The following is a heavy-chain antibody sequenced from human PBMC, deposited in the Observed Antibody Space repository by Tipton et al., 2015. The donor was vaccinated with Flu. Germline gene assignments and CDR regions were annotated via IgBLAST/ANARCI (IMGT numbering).Heavy chain of an antibody. D-gene: IGHD1-7*01. CDR3: AREGKLELHDAFDL. Sequence: QLVQSGAEVKKPGASVKVSCKASGYTFSNYGLSWVRQAPGQGLEWMGWISTYNGNTNYAQKVQGRVTMTTDTSTNTAYMEVTSLRPDDTAVYYCAREGKLELHDAFDLWGQGTMVTVSS. J-gene: IGHJ3*01. V-gene: IGHV1-18*04. CDR1: GYTFSNYG. CDR2: ISTYNGNT.